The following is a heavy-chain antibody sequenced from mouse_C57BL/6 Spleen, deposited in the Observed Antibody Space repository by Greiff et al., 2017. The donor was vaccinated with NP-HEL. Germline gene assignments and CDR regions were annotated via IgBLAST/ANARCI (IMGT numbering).Heavy chain of an antibody. D-gene: IGHD1-1*01. CDR2: ILPGSGST. J-gene: IGHJ3*01. V-gene: IGHV1-9*01. CDR1: GYTFTGYW. CDR3: ARNPFYYGSSPAWFAY. Sequence: QVQLQQSGAELMKPGASVKLSCKATGYTFTGYWIEWVKQRPGHGLEWIGEILPGSGSTNYNEKFKGKATFTADTSSNTAYMQLSSLTTEDSAIYSCARNPFYYGSSPAWFAYWGQGTLVTVSA.